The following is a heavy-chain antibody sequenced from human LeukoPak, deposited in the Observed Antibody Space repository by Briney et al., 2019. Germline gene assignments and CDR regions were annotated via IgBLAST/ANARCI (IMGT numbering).Heavy chain of an antibody. CDR2: INSDGSRT. CDR1: GFTFSSYW. D-gene: IGHD4-11*01. CDR3: ARVRDDYTYFDY. Sequence: GGSLRLSCAASGFTFSSYWMHWVRQAPGKGLMWVSRINSDGSRTTYADSVRGRFTISRDNAKSTLYLQMNSLRAEDTAVYYCARVRDDYTYFDYWGQGTLVTVSS. J-gene: IGHJ4*02. V-gene: IGHV3-74*01.